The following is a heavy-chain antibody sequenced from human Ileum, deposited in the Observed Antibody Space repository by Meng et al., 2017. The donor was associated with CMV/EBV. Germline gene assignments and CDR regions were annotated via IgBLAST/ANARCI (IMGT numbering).Heavy chain of an antibody. CDR2: IHYSGST. J-gene: IGHJ4*02. CDR1: GASISSSDYY. V-gene: IGHV4-30-4*08. D-gene: IGHD3-22*01. CDR3: ARASYYDSSYFDN. Sequence: VLPQESGPGLVKPSKTLSLTCPVSGASISSSDYYWSWIRQPPGKGLEWIGYIHYSGSTYYNPSLKSRVTISEDTSKNQFSLKLNSVTAADTAVYYCARASYYDSSYFDNWGQGTLVTVSS.